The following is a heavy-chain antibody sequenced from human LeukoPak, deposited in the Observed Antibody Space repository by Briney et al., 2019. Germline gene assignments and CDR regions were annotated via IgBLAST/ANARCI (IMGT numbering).Heavy chain of an antibody. CDR1: GYTFTGYY. J-gene: IGHJ5*02. V-gene: IGHV1-2*02. Sequence: ASVKVSCKASGYTFTGYYMHWVRQAPGQGLEWMGWINPNSGGTNYAQKFQGRVTMTRDTSISTAYMELSRLGSDDTAVYYCARARQQLVMNWFDPWGQGTLVTVSS. CDR3: ARARQQLVMNWFDP. D-gene: IGHD6-13*01. CDR2: INPNSGGT.